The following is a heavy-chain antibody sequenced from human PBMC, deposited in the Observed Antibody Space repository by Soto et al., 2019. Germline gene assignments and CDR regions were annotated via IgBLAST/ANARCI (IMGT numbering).Heavy chain of an antibody. CDR3: ARTVDTAMVSEN. CDR2: INPNSGGT. V-gene: IGHV1-2*02. J-gene: IGHJ4*02. Sequence: ASVKVSCKASGYTFTGYYMHWVRQAPGQGLEWMGWINPNSGGTNYARKFQGRVTMTRDTSISTAYMELSRLRSDDTAVYYCARTVDTAMVSENWGQGTLVTVSS. CDR1: GYTFTGYY. D-gene: IGHD5-18*01.